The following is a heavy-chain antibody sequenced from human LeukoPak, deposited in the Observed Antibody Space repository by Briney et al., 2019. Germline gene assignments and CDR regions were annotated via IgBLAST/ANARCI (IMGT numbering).Heavy chain of an antibody. V-gene: IGHV3-30-3*01. Sequence: GRSLRLSCAASGFTFSSYAMHWVRQAPGKGLEWVAVISYDGSNKYYADSVKGRFTISRDNSKNTLYLQMNSLRAEDTAVYYCAKDTADTVPDYWGQGTLVTVSS. CDR1: GFTFSSYA. J-gene: IGHJ4*02. D-gene: IGHD5-18*01. CDR2: ISYDGSNK. CDR3: AKDTADTVPDY.